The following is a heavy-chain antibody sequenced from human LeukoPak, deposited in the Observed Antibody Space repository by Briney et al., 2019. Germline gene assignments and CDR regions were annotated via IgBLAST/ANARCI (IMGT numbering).Heavy chain of an antibody. CDR1: GYSISSGYY. Sequence: SETLSLTCTVSGYSISSGYYWGWIRQPPGKGLEWIGSIYHSGSTYYNPSLKSRVTISVDTSKNQFSLKLSSVTAADTAVYYCARDLISDYYGSGSPPNASDIWGQGTMVTVSS. V-gene: IGHV4-38-2*02. J-gene: IGHJ3*02. CDR3: ARDLISDYYGSGSPPNASDI. D-gene: IGHD3-10*01. CDR2: IYHSGST.